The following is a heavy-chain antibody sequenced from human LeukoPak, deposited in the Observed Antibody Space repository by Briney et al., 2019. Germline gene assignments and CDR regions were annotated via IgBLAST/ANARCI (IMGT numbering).Heavy chain of an antibody. Sequence: ASVKVSCKASGYTFTSYGISWVRQAPGQGLEWMGWISAYNGNTNYAQKLQGRVTMTTDTSTSTAYMELRSLRSDDTAVYYCARDRRIQLWPDNAFDIWGQGTMVTDSS. D-gene: IGHD5-18*01. CDR1: GYTFTSYG. CDR2: ISAYNGNT. V-gene: IGHV1-18*01. CDR3: ARDRRIQLWPDNAFDI. J-gene: IGHJ3*02.